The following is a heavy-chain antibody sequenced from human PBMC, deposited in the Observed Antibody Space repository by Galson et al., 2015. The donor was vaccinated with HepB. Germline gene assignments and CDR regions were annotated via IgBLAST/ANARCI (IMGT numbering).Heavy chain of an antibody. Sequence: SLRLSCAVSGFAFDTHAMSWVRQAPGRGLEWISGISGNGDSTFYADSVKGRFTVSRDNSNNMLYLQMNSLRAEDTAVSYCSRLGDLAGYRSAWGQGTLVTVSS. CDR2: ISGNGDST. CDR3: SRLGDLAGYRSA. J-gene: IGHJ5*02. V-gene: IGHV3-23*01. D-gene: IGHD3-16*01. CDR1: GFAFDTHA.